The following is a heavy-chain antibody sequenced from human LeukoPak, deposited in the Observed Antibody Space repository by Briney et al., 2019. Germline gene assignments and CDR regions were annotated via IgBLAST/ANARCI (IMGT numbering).Heavy chain of an antibody. D-gene: IGHD2-15*01. CDR2: FSYDGSTQ. J-gene: IGHJ3*02. Sequence: GGSLRLSCAGSGFTFSTYAMHWVRQAPGKGLEWVALFSYDGSTQRYADSVKGRFTISRDNAKNTLYLQMNSLRAEDTAVYYCARLRGSGHGFDIWGQGTMLTVSS. CDR1: GFTFSTYA. CDR3: ARLRGSGHGFDI. V-gene: IGHV3-30-3*01.